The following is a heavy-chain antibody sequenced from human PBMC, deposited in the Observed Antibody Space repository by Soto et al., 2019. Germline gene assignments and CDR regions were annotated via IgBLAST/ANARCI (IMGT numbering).Heavy chain of an antibody. CDR3: ARHYDCFDP. Sequence: SETLSLTCAVHGGSLTDNYWNWIRQPPGKGLEWIGGFSSKGTSNYNPSLKSRVTMSLDTSKKQFSLKLTSVTAADTAVYYCARHYDCFDPWGQGILVTV. V-gene: IGHV4-34*01. CDR1: GGSLTDNY. D-gene: IGHD3-16*01. CDR2: FSSKGTS. J-gene: IGHJ5*02.